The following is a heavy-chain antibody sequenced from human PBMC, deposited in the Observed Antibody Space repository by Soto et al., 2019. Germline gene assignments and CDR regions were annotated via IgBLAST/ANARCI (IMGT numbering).Heavy chain of an antibody. CDR1: GGSISRGGYY. CDR3: VRFSYSSGWYSDY. Sequence: SETLSLTCTVSGGSISRGGYYWSWIRQHPGKGLEWIGYIYYSGSTYYNPSLKSRVTISVDTSKNQFSLKLSSVTAADTAVYYCVRFSYSSGWYSDYWGQGTLVTVSS. V-gene: IGHV4-31*03. D-gene: IGHD6-19*01. CDR2: IYYSGST. J-gene: IGHJ4*02.